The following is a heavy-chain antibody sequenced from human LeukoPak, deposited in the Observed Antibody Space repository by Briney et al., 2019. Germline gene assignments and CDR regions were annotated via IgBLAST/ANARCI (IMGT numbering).Heavy chain of an antibody. Sequence: ASVEVSCKASGYTFTGYYMHWVRQAPGQGLEWMGWINPDSGGTNYAQKFQDRVTMTRDTSITTAYMELSRLISDDTAVYYCARGAGTPSSTSYNWFDPWGQGTLVTVSS. J-gene: IGHJ5*02. D-gene: IGHD2-2*01. V-gene: IGHV1-2*02. CDR3: ARGAGTPSSTSYNWFDP. CDR2: INPDSGGT. CDR1: GYTFTGYY.